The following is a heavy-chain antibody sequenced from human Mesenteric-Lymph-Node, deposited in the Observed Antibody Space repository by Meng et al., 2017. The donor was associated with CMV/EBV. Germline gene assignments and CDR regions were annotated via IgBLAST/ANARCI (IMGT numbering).Heavy chain of an antibody. CDR2: ISSRSDYI. Sequence: GGSLRLSCAASGFSFSDYSMNWVRQAPGKGLEWVSSISSRSDYIFYADSLKGRFTTSRDNFKNSLFLQVNSLRAEDTAVYYCAKSVMAAGITRGLDSWGQGTRVTVSS. V-gene: IGHV3-21*06. J-gene: IGHJ4*02. CDR1: GFSFSDYS. CDR3: AKSVMAAGITRGLDS. D-gene: IGHD6-13*01.